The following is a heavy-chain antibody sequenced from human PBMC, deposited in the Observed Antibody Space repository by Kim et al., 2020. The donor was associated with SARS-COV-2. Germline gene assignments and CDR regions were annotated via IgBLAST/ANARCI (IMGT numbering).Heavy chain of an antibody. D-gene: IGHD6-13*01. Sequence: YADSVKGRVTISRDNAKNSLYLQRNSLRAEDTALYYCARSYSSSWSAFDYWGQGTLVTVSS. CDR3: ARSYSSSWSAFDY. V-gene: IGHV3-20*03. J-gene: IGHJ4*02.